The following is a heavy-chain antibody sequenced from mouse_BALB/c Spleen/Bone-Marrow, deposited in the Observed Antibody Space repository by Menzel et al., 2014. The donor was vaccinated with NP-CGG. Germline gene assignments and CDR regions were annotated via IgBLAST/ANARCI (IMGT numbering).Heavy chain of an antibody. Sequence: EVKLMESGAELVKPGASVKLSCTASGFNIRDTYLHWVKQRPEQGLEWIGRIDSANDNTKYDPKFQGKATITADSSSNTAYLQLSSLTSEDTAVYYCAGRYHGAYWGQGTTLTVSS. D-gene: IGHD1-2*01. V-gene: IGHV14-3*02. CDR2: IDSANDNT. CDR3: AGRYHGAY. CDR1: GFNIRDTY. J-gene: IGHJ2*01.